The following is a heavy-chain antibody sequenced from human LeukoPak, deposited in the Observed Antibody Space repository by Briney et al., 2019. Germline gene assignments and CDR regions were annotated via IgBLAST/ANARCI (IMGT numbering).Heavy chain of an antibody. D-gene: IGHD2-8*01. V-gene: IGHV1-2*02. CDR1: GYTFTAYF. J-gene: IGHJ4*02. CDR2: INPNSGTT. CDR3: ARDGVSPTPDVDY. Sequence: ASVNVSCKTSGYTFTAYFMYWLRHAPGQALESMRWINPNSGTTVYTQNFQGSVTMTRGTSVSTIYMELSRLRSDDTAVYYCARDGVSPTPDVDYWGQGNLVNVSS.